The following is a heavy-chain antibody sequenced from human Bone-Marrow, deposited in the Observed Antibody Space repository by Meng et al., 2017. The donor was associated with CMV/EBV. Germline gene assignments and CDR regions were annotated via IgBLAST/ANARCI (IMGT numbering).Heavy chain of an antibody. CDR1: GFTFSSYS. CDR2: ISSSSSYI. Sequence: LSLTCAASGFTFSSYSMNWVRQAPGKGLEWVSSISSSSSYIYYADSVKSRFTISRDNAKNSLYLQMNSLRAEDTAVYYCARPLTMYQPPGVWGQGTLVTVSS. V-gene: IGHV3-21*01. CDR3: ARPLTMYQPPGV. J-gene: IGHJ4*02. D-gene: IGHD2-2*01.